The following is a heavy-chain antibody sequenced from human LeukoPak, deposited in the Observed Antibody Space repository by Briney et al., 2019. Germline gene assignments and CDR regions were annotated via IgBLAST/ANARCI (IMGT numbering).Heavy chain of an antibody. CDR2: INHSGST. V-gene: IGHV4-34*01. CDR1: GGSFSGYY. CDR3: ARGTRPPGARSYFDY. Sequence: SETLSLTCAVYGGSFSGYYWSWIRQPPGKGLEWIGEINHSGSTNYNPSLKSRVTISVDTSKNQFSLKLSSVTAADTAVYYCARGTRPPGARSYFDYWGQGTLVTVSS. D-gene: IGHD1-14*01. J-gene: IGHJ4*02.